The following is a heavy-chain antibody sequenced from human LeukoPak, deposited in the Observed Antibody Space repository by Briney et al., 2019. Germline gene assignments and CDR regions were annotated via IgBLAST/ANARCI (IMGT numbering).Heavy chain of an antibody. Sequence: PSETLSLTCTVSGGSISRSYWIWIPQPAGKGLEWIGRIYTSGITNYHPSLKSRVTMSAETSKKQFSQKLTSVTAADTAVYYCARDGSGSGWYWFDPWGQGTLVTVSS. CDR1: GGSISRSY. J-gene: IGHJ5*02. V-gene: IGHV4-4*07. D-gene: IGHD6-19*01. CDR2: IYTSGIT. CDR3: ARDGSGSGWYWFDP.